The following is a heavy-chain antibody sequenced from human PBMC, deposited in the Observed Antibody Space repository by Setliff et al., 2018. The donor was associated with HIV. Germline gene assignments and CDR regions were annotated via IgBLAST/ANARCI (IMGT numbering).Heavy chain of an antibody. CDR3: ARVGATAMVLEGFAFDI. Sequence: GGSLRLSCAASGFTFSSYAMHWVRQAPGKGLEWVAVISYDGSNKYYADSVKGRFTISRDNSKNTLYLQMNSLRAEDTAVYYCARVGATAMVLEGFAFDIWGQGTTVTVSS. CDR2: ISYDGSNK. D-gene: IGHD5-18*01. J-gene: IGHJ3*02. CDR1: GFTFSSYA. V-gene: IGHV3-30*04.